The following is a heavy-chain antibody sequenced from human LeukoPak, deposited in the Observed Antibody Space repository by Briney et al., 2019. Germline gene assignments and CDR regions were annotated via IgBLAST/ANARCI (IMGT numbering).Heavy chain of an antibody. CDR2: ITSDGSSS. J-gene: IGHJ4*02. CDR1: GFTFSSHD. CDR3: AKGPPFSSTWYFDF. V-gene: IGHV3-23*01. D-gene: IGHD6-13*01. Sequence: PGGSLRLSCTASGFTFSSHDLSWVRQAPGKGLEWVSSITSDGSSSFYADSVKGRFTISRDNPKNTLYLQMNSLRAEDTAVYYCAKGPPFSSTWYFDFRAQGALVTVSS.